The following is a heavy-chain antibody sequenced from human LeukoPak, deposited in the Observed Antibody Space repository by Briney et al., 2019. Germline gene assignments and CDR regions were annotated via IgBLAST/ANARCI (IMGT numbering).Heavy chain of an antibody. CDR3: ARDLSGVTGYTYGRGIDY. Sequence: PGGSLRLSCAASGFTFSSHGMNWVRQAPRKGLEWVAHIKKDGSEKYYVDSVKGRFTISRDNAKTSLYLQMNSLRAEDTAVYYCARDLSGVTGYTYGRGIDYWGQGTLVTVSS. CDR1: GFTFSSHG. V-gene: IGHV3-7*01. J-gene: IGHJ4*02. CDR2: IKKDGSEK. D-gene: IGHD5-18*01.